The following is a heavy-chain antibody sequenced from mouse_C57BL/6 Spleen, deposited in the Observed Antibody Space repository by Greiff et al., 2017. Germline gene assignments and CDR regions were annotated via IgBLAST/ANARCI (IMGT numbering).Heavy chain of an antibody. CDR2: ISSGSSTI. CDR1: GFTFSDYG. J-gene: IGHJ2*01. D-gene: IGHD3-2*02. Sequence: EVKLMESGGGLVKPGGSLKLSCAASGFTFSDYGMHWVRQAPEKGLEWVAYISSGSSTIYYADTVKGRFTISRDNAKNTLFLQMTSLRSEDTAMYYCARTDSSGYENFDYWGQGTTLTVSS. V-gene: IGHV5-17*01. CDR3: ARTDSSGYENFDY.